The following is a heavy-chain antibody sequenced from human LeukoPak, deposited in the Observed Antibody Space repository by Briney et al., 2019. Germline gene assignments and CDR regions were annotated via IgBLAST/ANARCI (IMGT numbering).Heavy chain of an antibody. J-gene: IGHJ3*02. CDR3: ARAGYSGYGDAFDI. D-gene: IGHD5-12*01. V-gene: IGHV4-59*01. Sequence: SETLSLTCTVSGGSISRDYWSWIRQPPGKGLEWIGYIYYTGSTNYNPSLKSRVTISVDTSKNQFSLKLSSVTAADTAVYYCARAGYSGYGDAFDIWGQGTMVTVSS. CDR1: GGSISRDY. CDR2: IYYTGST.